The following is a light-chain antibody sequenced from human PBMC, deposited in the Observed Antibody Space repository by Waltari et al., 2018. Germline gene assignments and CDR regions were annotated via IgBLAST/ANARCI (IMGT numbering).Light chain of an antibody. Sequence: QLVVTQSPSASASLGASVKLTCTLSSGHSSNVIAWLQQHPERGPRYLMKVNSDGSHSKGDGIPDRFPGSSSGAERYLTISNLQSEDEADYYCQTGGHGTWVFGGGTKLTVL. V-gene: IGLV4-69*01. CDR1: SGHSSNV. J-gene: IGLJ3*02. CDR3: QTGGHGTWV. CDR2: VNSDGSH.